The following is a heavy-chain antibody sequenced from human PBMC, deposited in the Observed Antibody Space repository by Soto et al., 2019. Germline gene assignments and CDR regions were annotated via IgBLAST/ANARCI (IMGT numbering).Heavy chain of an antibody. CDR2: FSWNGVSI. V-gene: IGHV3-9*01. CDR1: GFTFSSYA. CDR3: AKGRYGSGSYYFDY. Sequence: SLRLSCAASGFTFSSYAMSWVRQAPGKGLVWVSGFSWNGVSIGYADSVKGRFTFSRENAKNSLYLQMNSLRAEDTALYYCAKGRYGSGSYYFDYWGQGTLVTVSS. D-gene: IGHD3-10*01. J-gene: IGHJ4*02.